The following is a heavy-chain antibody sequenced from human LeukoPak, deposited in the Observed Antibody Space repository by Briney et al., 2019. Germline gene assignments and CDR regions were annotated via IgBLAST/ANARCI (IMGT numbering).Heavy chain of an antibody. Sequence: GGSLRLSCAASGFTFSSHAMSWVRQAPGKGLEWVSAISGRSSHIYYGESVKGRFTISRDNAKNSLYLQMDSLGVEDTAVYYCGRAFPPLRTSSAGDLWGQGTLVIVSS. CDR1: GFTFSSHA. CDR3: GRAFPPLRTSSAGDL. J-gene: IGHJ1*01. CDR2: ISGRSSHI. D-gene: IGHD3-16*01. V-gene: IGHV3-21*01.